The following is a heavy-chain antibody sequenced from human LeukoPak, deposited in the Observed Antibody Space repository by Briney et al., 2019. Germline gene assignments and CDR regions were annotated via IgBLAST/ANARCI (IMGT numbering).Heavy chain of an antibody. V-gene: IGHV6-1*01. D-gene: IGHD5-24*01. J-gene: IGHJ4*02. CDR2: TYYRSKWNN. Sequence: SQTLSLTCAISGDSVSSNRFTWNWIRQSPSRGLEWLGRTYYRSKWNNDYAVSVKSRITINPDTSKNQFSLQLNSVTPEDTALYYCAREFYNGMPFDYWAQGSLVTVSS. CDR3: AREFYNGMPFDY. CDR1: GDSVSSNRFT.